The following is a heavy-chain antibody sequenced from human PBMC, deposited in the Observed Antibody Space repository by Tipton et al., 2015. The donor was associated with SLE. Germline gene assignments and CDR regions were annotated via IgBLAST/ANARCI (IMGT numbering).Heavy chain of an antibody. CDR2: IYYSGST. J-gene: IGHJ4*02. V-gene: IGHV4-59*01. CDR1: GGSISSYY. Sequence: LRLSCTVSGGSISSYYWSWIRQPPGKGLEWIGYIYYSGSTNYNPSLKSRVTISVDTSKNQFSLKLSSVTAADTAVYYCARVGSYLGFDYWGQGTLVTVSS. D-gene: IGHD1-26*01. CDR3: ARVGSYLGFDY.